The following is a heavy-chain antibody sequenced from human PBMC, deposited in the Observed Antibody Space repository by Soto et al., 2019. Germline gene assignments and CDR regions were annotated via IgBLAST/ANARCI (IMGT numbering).Heavy chain of an antibody. CDR3: AKRKDCPSTTCFDY. J-gene: IGHJ4*02. Sequence: GGSLRLSCAASGFTVSISYMTWVRQVPGKGLEWVSIIYSDGHTYYTDSVKGRFTISRDNSKNTLYLQMSSLRAEDTAVYYCAKRKDCPSTTCFDYWGQGTLVTVSS. D-gene: IGHD2-2*01. V-gene: IGHV3-66*01. CDR2: IYSDGHT. CDR1: GFTVSISY.